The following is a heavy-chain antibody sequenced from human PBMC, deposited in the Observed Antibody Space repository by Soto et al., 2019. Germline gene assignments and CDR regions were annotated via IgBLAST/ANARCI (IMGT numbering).Heavy chain of an antibody. CDR3: ARDRGGDLDY. CDR1: GFTFSSYA. D-gene: IGHD3-10*01. J-gene: IGHJ4*02. Sequence: VQLVESGGGVVQPGRSLRLSCAASGFTFSSYAMHWVRQAPGKGLEWVAVISYDGSNKYYADSVKGRFTISRDNSKNTLYLQMNSLRAEDTAVYYCARDRGGDLDYWGQGTLVTVSS. CDR2: ISYDGSNK. V-gene: IGHV3-30-3*01.